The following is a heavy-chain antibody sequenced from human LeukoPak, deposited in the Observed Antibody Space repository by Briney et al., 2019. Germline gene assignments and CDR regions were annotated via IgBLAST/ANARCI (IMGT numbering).Heavy chain of an antibody. Sequence: GGSLRLSCAASGFTFSSYEMNWVRQAPGKGLEWVSYISSSGNTIYYADSVKGRFTISRDNSKNTLYLQMNSLRAEDTAVYFCAKDDYYDSSGDPNWFDPWGQGTLVTVSS. CDR2: ISSSGNTI. D-gene: IGHD3-22*01. CDR1: GFTFSSYE. V-gene: IGHV3-48*03. J-gene: IGHJ5*02. CDR3: AKDDYYDSSGDPNWFDP.